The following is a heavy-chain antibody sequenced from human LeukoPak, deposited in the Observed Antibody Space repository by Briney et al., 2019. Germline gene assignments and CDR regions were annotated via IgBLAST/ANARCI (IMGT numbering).Heavy chain of an antibody. Sequence: SQTLSLTCAISGDSVSRDSAAWNWIRQSPSRGLEWLGRTYYRSKWHNDYAGSVKGRIAINPDTSKNQFSLRLNSVTPEDTAVYYCARAAIPGADYYGLDVWGQGTMVTVSS. D-gene: IGHD1-14*01. CDR3: ARAAIPGADYYGLDV. CDR1: GDSVSRDSAA. J-gene: IGHJ6*02. CDR2: TYYRSKWHN. V-gene: IGHV6-1*01.